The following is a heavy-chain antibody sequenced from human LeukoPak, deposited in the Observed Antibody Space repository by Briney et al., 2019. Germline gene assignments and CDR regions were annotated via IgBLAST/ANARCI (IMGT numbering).Heavy chain of an antibody. J-gene: IGHJ5*02. CDR2: IIPILGIA. V-gene: IGHV1-69*04. CDR1: GGTFSSYA. Sequence: SVKVSCKTSGGTFSSYAISWVRQAPGQGLEWMGRIIPILGIANYAQKFQGRVTITADKSTSTAYMELSSLRSEDTAVYYCARTFVVTGYNWFDPWGQGTLVTVSS. CDR3: ARTFVVTGYNWFDP. D-gene: IGHD4-23*01.